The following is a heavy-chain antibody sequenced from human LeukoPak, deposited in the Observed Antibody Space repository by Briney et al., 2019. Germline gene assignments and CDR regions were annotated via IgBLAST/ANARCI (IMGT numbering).Heavy chain of an antibody. D-gene: IGHD3-3*01. V-gene: IGHV3-7*01. J-gene: IGHJ6*03. CDR2: IKQDGSEK. CDR1: GFTFSSYW. Sequence: GGSLRLSCAASGFTFSSYWTSWVRQAPGKGLEWVANIKQDGSEKYYVDSVKGRFTISRDNAKNSLYLQMNSLRAEDTAVYYCARAPRSGYYYYYYYMDVWGKGTTVTVSS. CDR3: ARAPRSGYYYYYYYMDV.